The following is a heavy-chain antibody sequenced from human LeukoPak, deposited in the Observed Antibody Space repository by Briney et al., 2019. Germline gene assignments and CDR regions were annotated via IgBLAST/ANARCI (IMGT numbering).Heavy chain of an antibody. V-gene: IGHV3-21*01. CDR1: GFTFSSYA. Sequence: GGSLRLSCTASGFTFSSYAMNWVRQAPGKGLEWVSFTDTSGNYIYYGDSVKGRFTISRDNAKNLVFLQMNGLRAEDTAVYYCARGRSITLLRGVAMSDGFDIWGQGAMVAVSS. D-gene: IGHD3-10*01. J-gene: IGHJ3*02. CDR3: ARGRSITLLRGVAMSDGFDI. CDR2: TDTSGNYI.